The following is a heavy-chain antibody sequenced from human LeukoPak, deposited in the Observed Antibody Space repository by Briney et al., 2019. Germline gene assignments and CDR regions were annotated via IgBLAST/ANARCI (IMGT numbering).Heavy chain of an antibody. V-gene: IGHV1-18*01. J-gene: IGHJ4*02. CDR1: GYTFTSYG. CDR2: ISAYNGNT. CDR3: ARDDEYSSGWYGIDY. D-gene: IGHD6-19*01. Sequence: ASVKVSCKASGYTFTSYGISWVRQAPGQGLEWMGWISAYNGNTNYAQKLQGRVTMTTDASTSTAYMELRSLRSDDTAVYYCARDDEYSSGWYGIDYWGQGTLVTVSS.